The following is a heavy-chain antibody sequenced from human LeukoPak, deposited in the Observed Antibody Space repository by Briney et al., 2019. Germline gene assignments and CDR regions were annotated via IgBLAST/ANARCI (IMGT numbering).Heavy chain of an antibody. D-gene: IGHD6-13*01. J-gene: IGHJ6*03. CDR3: ARLVSGGIAAAGSFYYYYYMDV. CDR1: GGSLSSYY. Sequence: PSETLSLTCTVSGGSLSSYYWSWIRQPPGKGLEWIGYIYYSGSTNYNPSLKSRVTISVDTSKNQFSLKLSSVTAADTAVYYCARLVSGGIAAAGSFYYYYYMDVWGKGTTVTVSS. V-gene: IGHV4-59*08. CDR2: IYYSGST.